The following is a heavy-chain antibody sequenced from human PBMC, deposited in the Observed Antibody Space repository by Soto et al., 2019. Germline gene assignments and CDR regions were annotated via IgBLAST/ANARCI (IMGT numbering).Heavy chain of an antibody. D-gene: IGHD3-10*01. CDR3: AWGGGPFDY. CDR1: GFTVSSKY. V-gene: IGHV3-53*01. J-gene: IGHJ4*02. Sequence: GGSLRLSCAASGFTVSSKYMSWVRQAPGKGLEWVSVIYNGGSTFYADSVKGRFTISRDDSKNTLYLHMNSLRVEDTAVYYCAWGGGPFDYWGQGTLVTVSS. CDR2: IYNGGST.